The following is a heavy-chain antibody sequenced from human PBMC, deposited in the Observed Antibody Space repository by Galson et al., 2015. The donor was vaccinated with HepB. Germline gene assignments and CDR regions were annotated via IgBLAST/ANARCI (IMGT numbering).Heavy chain of an antibody. V-gene: IGHV3-7*03. D-gene: IGHD2-15*01. J-gene: IGHJ6*02. CDR3: ARDWWELVVVATTDYYYYCGMDV. CDR1: GFTFSSYW. Sequence: SLRLSCAASGFTFSSYWMNWVRQAPGKGLEWVAIIKEDGSEKYYVDSVKGRFTISRDNAKNSLYLQMNSLRAEDTAVYYCARDWWELVVVATTDYYYYCGMDVWGQGTTVTVSS. CDR2: IKEDGSEK.